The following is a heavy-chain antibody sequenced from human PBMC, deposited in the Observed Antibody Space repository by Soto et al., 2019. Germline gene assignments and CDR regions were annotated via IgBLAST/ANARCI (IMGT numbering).Heavy chain of an antibody. Sequence: CKASGYTFTSYGISWVRQAPGQGLEWMGWISAYNGNTNYAQKLQGRVTMTTDTSTSTAYTELSSLRSEDTAVYYCARGKGGDYYYYGMDVWGQGTTVTVSS. CDR1: GYTFTSYG. CDR2: ISAYNGNT. CDR3: ARGKGGDYYYYGMDV. D-gene: IGHD4-17*01. V-gene: IGHV1-18*01. J-gene: IGHJ6*02.